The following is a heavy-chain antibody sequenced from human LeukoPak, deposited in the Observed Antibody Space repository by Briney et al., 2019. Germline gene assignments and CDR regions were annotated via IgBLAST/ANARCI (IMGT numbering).Heavy chain of an antibody. D-gene: IGHD3-10*01. CDR2: IYYDGSKT. V-gene: IGHV3-33*01. CDR3: ARESPMVRGDY. J-gene: IGHJ4*02. Sequence: PGRSLRLSCAASGFTFSSYGMDWVRQAPGKGLEWVAVIYYDGSKTFYADSVKGRFTISRDNSKNTLYLQMNSLRVEDTAVYYCARESPMVRGDYWGQGTLVTVSS. CDR1: GFTFSSYG.